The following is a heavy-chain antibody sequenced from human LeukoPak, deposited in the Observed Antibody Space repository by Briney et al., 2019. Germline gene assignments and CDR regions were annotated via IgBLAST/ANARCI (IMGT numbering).Heavy chain of an antibody. V-gene: IGHV3-66*01. D-gene: IGHD1-20*01. J-gene: IGHJ3*02. Sequence: GGSLRLSCVASGFTFRTHWMSWVHQAPGKGLEWVSVIYSGGTTYYADSVKGRFTISRDNSKNTLYLQMNSLRADDTAVYYCARANWNDDAFDIWGQGTMVTVS. CDR2: IYSGGTT. CDR1: GFTFRTHW. CDR3: ARANWNDDAFDI.